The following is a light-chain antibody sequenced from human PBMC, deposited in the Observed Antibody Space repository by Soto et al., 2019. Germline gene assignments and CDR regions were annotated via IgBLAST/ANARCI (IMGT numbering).Light chain of an antibody. Sequence: DIQMTQSPSSLSASVGDRVTITCRASQSISSYLNWYQQKPGKAPNLLIYVASNLQSGVPSRFSGSGSGTDFTLTITSLQPEDFATYYCQQSYCIPRTFGQGTKLEIK. V-gene: IGKV1-39*01. CDR2: VAS. CDR1: QSISSY. CDR3: QQSYCIPRT. J-gene: IGKJ2*01.